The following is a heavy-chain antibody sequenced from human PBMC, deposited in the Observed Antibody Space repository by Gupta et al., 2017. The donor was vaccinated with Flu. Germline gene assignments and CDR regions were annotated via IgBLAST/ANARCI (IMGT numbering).Heavy chain of an antibody. CDR3: ARDRQGGSSWYLDL. D-gene: IGHD2-15*01. V-gene: IGHV1-18*01. CDR1: GYNFLDYG. CDR2: VSTYTGNT. J-gene: IGHJ2*01. Sequence: QVHLVQSGPEVKKSGDSVKVSCQVSGYNFLDYGVSWVRQAPGQRPEWVGWVSTYTGNTDYSPNLQDRVTIDTDPSTHTVFLYLRSLTSDDTAVYYCARDRQGGSSWYLDLWGRGTPVTV.